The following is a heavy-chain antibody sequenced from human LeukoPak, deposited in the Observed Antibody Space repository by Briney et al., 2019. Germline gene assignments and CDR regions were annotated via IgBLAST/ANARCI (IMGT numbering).Heavy chain of an antibody. J-gene: IGHJ2*01. CDR3: ARDNPIAVAGIRHWYFDL. CDR1: GDSVSSNSAA. Sequence: SQTLSLTCALSGDSVSSNSAAWNWIRQSPSRGLEWLGRTYYRSKWYNDYAVSVKSRITINPDTSKNQFSLQLNSVTPEDTAVYYCARDNPIAVAGIRHWYFDLWGRGTLVTVSS. D-gene: IGHD6-19*01. V-gene: IGHV6-1*01. CDR2: TYYRSKWYN.